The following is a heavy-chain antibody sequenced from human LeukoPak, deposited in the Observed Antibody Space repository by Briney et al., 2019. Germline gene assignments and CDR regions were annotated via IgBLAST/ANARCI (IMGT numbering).Heavy chain of an antibody. CDR2: VTDTGGNT. D-gene: IGHD2-15*01. Sequence: GSLRLSCAASGFTFSSYAMTWVRQAPVKGMEWLSVVTDTGGNTYHADSVKGRFTISRDNSKNTVYLEMNSLRVEDTAVYYCAKGTVRSCSGPSCYPLDSWGQGTLVTVSS. J-gene: IGHJ4*02. V-gene: IGHV3-23*01. CDR1: GFTFSSYA. CDR3: AKGTVRSCSGPSCYPLDS.